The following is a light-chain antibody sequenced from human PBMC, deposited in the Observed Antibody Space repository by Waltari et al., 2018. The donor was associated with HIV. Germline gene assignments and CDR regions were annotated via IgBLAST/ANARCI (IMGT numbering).Light chain of an antibody. CDR3: SSFANRDGFYVL. V-gene: IGLV2-8*01. CDR1: NSDIGTYDY. J-gene: IGLJ2*01. Sequence: QSALTQPPSASGSPGQSVTLSCTGTNSDIGTYDYVSWYQQHPRKAPKLVISEVTKRPSGVSDRFSGSKSGNTAFLTVSGLQAEDEADYYCSSFANRDGFYVLFGGGTRLTVL. CDR2: EVT.